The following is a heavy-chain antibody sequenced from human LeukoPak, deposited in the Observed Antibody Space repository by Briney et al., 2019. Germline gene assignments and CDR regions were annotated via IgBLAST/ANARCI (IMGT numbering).Heavy chain of an antibody. CDR1: GGSISSGGYY. J-gene: IGHJ4*02. CDR3: ARGGGDYGDYAPPYYFDY. Sequence: SQTLSLTCTVSGGSISSGGYYWSWIRQHPGKGLEWIGYIYYSGSTYYNPSLKSRVTISVDTSKNLFSLKLSSVTAADTAVYYCARGGGDYGDYAPPYYFDYWGQGTLVTVSS. D-gene: IGHD4-17*01. CDR2: IYYSGST. V-gene: IGHV4-31*03.